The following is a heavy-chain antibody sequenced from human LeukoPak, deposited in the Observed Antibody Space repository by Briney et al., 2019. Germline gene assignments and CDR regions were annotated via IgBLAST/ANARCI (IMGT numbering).Heavy chain of an antibody. V-gene: IGHV4-59*12. CDR1: GGSISSYY. Sequence: PSETLSLTCTVSGGSISSYYWSWIRQPPGKGLEWIGYIYYSGSTNYNPSLKSRVTISVDTSKNQFSLKLSSVTAADTAVYYCARDGLLYAFDIWGQGTMVTVSS. CDR2: IYYSGST. D-gene: IGHD2-8*01. J-gene: IGHJ3*02. CDR3: ARDGLLYAFDI.